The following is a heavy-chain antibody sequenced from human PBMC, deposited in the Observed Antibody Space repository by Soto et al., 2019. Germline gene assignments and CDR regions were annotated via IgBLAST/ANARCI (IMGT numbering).Heavy chain of an antibody. V-gene: IGHV3-48*01. Sequence: EVQLVESGGGLVQPGGSLRLSCAASGFTFSSYSISWVRQAPGKGLEWVSYISSTSSTIYYADSVKGRFTISRDNAKNSGYLQMNSLRAEDTAIYYCAIDKVGAIYDAFYIWGQGTMVTVSS. D-gene: IGHD1-26*01. CDR3: AIDKVGAIYDAFYI. CDR1: GFTFSSYS. CDR2: ISSTSSTI. J-gene: IGHJ3*02.